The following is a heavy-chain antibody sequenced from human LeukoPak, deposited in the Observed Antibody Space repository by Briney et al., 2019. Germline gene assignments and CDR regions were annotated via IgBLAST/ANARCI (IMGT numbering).Heavy chain of an antibody. Sequence: ASVKVSYKASHHTVSTLGTIWGPQSPGHRLELLGWISAYNGNTNYDQKLQVRIAISTYTYTRTAALEMRSLTSYDTAVYHCTTRAYSRDYYDNSYMDVWGKGTTVTVSS. J-gene: IGHJ6*03. D-gene: IGHD4-11*01. CDR2: ISAYNGNT. CDR3: TTRAYSRDYYDNSYMDV. CDR1: HHTVSTLG. V-gene: IGHV1-18*01.